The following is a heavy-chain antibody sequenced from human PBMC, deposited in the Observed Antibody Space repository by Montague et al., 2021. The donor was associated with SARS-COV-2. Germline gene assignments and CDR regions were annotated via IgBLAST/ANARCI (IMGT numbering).Heavy chain of an antibody. V-gene: IGHV3-7*03. Sequence: SLRLSCPASRFTFSAFGMNWVRRAPGKGLEWVAAIRRGGSEKYYVDSVKGRFTISRDNAKNTLYLQMNSLRAEDTAVYYCAKGSTGCYANFGHYGMDVWGQGTTVTVSS. CDR3: AKGSTGCYANFGHYGMDV. CDR1: RFTFSAFG. J-gene: IGHJ6*02. D-gene: IGHD3-22*01. CDR2: IRRGGSEK.